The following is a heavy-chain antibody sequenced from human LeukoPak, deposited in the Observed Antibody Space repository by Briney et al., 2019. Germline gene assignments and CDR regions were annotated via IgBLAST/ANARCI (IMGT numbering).Heavy chain of an antibody. J-gene: IGHJ6*03. V-gene: IGHV3-21*01. CDR2: ISSSSSYI. D-gene: IGHD2-8*01. Sequence: GGSLRLSCAASGFTFSSYSMNWVRQAPGKGLEWVSSISSSSSYIYYADSVKGRFTISRDNAKNSLYLQMNSLRAEDTAVYYCARDGPAEYCTNGVCYYYYMDVWGKGTTVTVSS. CDR1: GFTFSSYS. CDR3: ARDGPAEYCTNGVCYYYYMDV.